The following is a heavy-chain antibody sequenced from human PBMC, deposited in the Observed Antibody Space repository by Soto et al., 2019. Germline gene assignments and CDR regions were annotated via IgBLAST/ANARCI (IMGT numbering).Heavy chain of an antibody. J-gene: IGHJ4*02. CDR3: ARDSPRGYSGYDFRPPLSD. CDR2: IYSGGST. Sequence: GGSLRLSCAASGFTVSSNYMSCVRQAPEKGQEWVSVIYSGGSTYYADSVKGRFTISRDNSKNTLYLQMNSLRAEDTAVYYCARDSPRGYSGYDFRPPLSDWGQGALVTVSS. D-gene: IGHD5-12*01. V-gene: IGHV3-66*01. CDR1: GFTVSSNY.